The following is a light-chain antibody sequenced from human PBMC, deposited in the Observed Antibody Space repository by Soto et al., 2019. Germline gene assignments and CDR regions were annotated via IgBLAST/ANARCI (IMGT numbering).Light chain of an antibody. Sequence: QSVLTQPPSVSGAPGQRVTISCTGSSSNIGAGYDVHWYQQLPGTAPNLLIYGNSNRPSGVPDRFSGSKSGTSASLANTGHEAEDEADYYCQSYDSSLSGLVFGTGTKLTVL. CDR3: QSYDSSLSGLV. CDR2: GNS. J-gene: IGLJ1*01. CDR1: SSNIGAGYD. V-gene: IGLV1-40*01.